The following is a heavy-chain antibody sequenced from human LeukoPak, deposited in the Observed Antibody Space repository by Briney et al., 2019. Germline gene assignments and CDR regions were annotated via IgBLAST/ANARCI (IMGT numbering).Heavy chain of an antibody. V-gene: IGHV3-53*01. CDR1: GFNVSRHY. CDR2: LYDGGPT. CDR3: ARDGAYSSSWFTTDH. D-gene: IGHD6-13*01. J-gene: IGHJ5*02. Sequence: GGSLRLSCAASGFNVSRHYMTWVRQAPGKGLEWVSVLYDGGPTYYADSVKGRFTISRDNAKNSLYLQMNSLRAEDTAVYYCARDGAYSSSWFTTDHWGQGTLVTVSS.